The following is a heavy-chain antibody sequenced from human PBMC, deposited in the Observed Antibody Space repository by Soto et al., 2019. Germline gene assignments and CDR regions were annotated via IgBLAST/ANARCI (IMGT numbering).Heavy chain of an antibody. CDR1: GYTFTSYD. CDR3: ARLPGELFYYYMDV. CDR2: MNPNSGNT. V-gene: IGHV1-8*01. Sequence: ASVKVSCKASGYTFTSYDINWVRQATGQGLEWMGWMNPNSGNTGYAQKFQGRVTMTRNTSISTAYMELSSLRSEDTAVYYCARLPGELFYYYMDVWGKGTTVTVSS. J-gene: IGHJ6*03. D-gene: IGHD3-10*01.